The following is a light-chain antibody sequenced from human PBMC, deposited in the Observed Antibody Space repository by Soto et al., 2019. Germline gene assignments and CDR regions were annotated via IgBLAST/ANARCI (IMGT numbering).Light chain of an antibody. Sequence: QSSLTHPPSLSGSPGQSVTISCTGTSTDFVSYNRVSWYQQPPGTAPKLIIYEASNRPSGVPDRFSGSKSGNTASLTISGLQAADEADYYCSLYTSENTYVFGTGTKVTVL. CDR2: EAS. V-gene: IGLV2-18*01. J-gene: IGLJ1*01. CDR1: STDFVSYNR. CDR3: SLYTSENTYV.